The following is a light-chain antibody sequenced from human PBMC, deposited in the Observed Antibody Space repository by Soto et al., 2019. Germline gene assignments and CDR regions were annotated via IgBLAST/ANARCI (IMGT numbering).Light chain of an antibody. J-gene: IGKJ4*01. V-gene: IGKV3-11*01. CDR3: QHRSDWPS. CDR1: QSVSVS. CDR2: DAS. Sequence: EIVLTQSPATLSLSPGERATLSCRASQSVSVSLAWYQQKLGQAPRLLIYDASNRATDIPARFSGSGSGTDFTLTISSLEPEDFAVYYCQHRSDWPSFGGGTKVEIK.